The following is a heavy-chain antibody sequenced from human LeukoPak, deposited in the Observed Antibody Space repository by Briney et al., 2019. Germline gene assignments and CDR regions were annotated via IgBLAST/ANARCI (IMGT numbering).Heavy chain of an antibody. Sequence: TGGSLRLSCAASGFTFSSYAMSWVRQAPGKGLEWVSAISGSGGSTYYADSVKGRFTISRDNSKNTLYLQMNSLRAEDAAVYYCAKGWGRRDGYNTYYFDYWGQGTLVTVSS. V-gene: IGHV3-23*01. CDR1: GFTFSSYA. D-gene: IGHD5-24*01. CDR2: ISGSGGST. J-gene: IGHJ4*02. CDR3: AKGWGRRDGYNTYYFDY.